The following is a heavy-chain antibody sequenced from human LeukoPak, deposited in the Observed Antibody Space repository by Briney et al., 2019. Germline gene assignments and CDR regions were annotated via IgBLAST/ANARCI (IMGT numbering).Heavy chain of an antibody. J-gene: IGHJ3*02. Sequence: GASVTVSCKASGYTFTGYYMHWVRQAPGQGLEWMGWINPNSGGTIYAQKFQGWVTVTRDTSISTAYMELSRLRSDDTAVYYCARVGRTIRAFDIWGQGTMVTVSS. D-gene: IGHD2-2*01. V-gene: IGHV1-2*04. CDR3: ARVGRTIRAFDI. CDR2: INPNSGGT. CDR1: GYTFTGYY.